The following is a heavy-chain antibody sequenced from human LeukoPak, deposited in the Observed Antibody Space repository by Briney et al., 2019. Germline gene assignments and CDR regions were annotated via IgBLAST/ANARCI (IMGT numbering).Heavy chain of an antibody. D-gene: IGHD3-10*01. J-gene: IGHJ6*03. V-gene: IGHV5-51*01. CDR2: IYPGDSDT. CDR1: GYSFTSYW. Sequence: LGESLKISCKGSGYSFTSYWNGWVRQMPGKGLEWMGIIYPGDSDTRYSPSFQGQVTISADKSISTAYLQWSSLKASDTAMYYCARQARITMVRGVPYYYMDVWGKGTTVTVSS. CDR3: ARQARITMVRGVPYYYMDV.